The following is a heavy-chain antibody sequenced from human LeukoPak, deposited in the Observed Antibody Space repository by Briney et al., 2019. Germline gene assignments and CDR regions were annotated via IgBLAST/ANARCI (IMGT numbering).Heavy chain of an antibody. CDR2: IYYSGST. CDR3: ARQKYYYDNSGYLEHWFDP. J-gene: IGHJ5*02. D-gene: IGHD3-22*01. Sequence: PSETLSLTCTVSGGSISSYYWSWLRQPPGKGLEWIGYIYYSGSTNYNPSLESRVTISVDTSKNQFSLKLSSVTAADTAVYYCARQKYYYDNSGYLEHWFDPWGQGTLVTVSS. CDR1: GGSISSYY. V-gene: IGHV4-59*08.